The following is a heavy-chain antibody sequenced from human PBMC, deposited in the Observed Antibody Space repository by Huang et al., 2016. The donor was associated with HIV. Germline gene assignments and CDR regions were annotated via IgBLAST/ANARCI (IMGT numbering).Heavy chain of an antibody. CDR2: ISGKGGST. Sequence: EVQLLESGGGLVQPGGSLSLSCAASGFTVNNLAMHWVRQVPGKGMEWVATISGKGGSTYYADSVKGRFTSSRDNSKNTLYLHMNSLRVEDTAVYYCAKGIKSSGSYYFDYWGQGTLVTVSS. CDR3: AKGIKSSGSYYFDY. J-gene: IGHJ4*02. CDR1: GFTVNNLA. V-gene: IGHV3-23*01. D-gene: IGHD3-10*01.